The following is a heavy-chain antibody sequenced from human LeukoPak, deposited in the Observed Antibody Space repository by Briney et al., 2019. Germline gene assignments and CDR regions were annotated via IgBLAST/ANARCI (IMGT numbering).Heavy chain of an antibody. D-gene: IGHD5-18*01. V-gene: IGHV5-10-1*01. CDR2: IDPSDSYT. J-gene: IGHJ4*02. Sequence: GESLKISCKGSGYSFTTYWIIWVRQRSGKGLECMARIDPSDSYTNYSPSFQGHVTISADTSINTAFLQWSSLKASDTAMYYCARRRFSGDTAMLDYWGQGTLVSVSS. CDR3: ARRRFSGDTAMLDY. CDR1: GYSFTTYW.